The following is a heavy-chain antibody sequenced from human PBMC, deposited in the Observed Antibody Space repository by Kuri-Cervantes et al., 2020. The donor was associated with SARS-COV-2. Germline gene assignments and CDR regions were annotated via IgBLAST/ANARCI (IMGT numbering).Heavy chain of an antibody. V-gene: IGHV3-74*01. CDR3: VRDGDHWNFDY. D-gene: IGHD1-1*01. CDR1: GFTFSGHW. J-gene: IGHJ4*02. Sequence: LSLTCAASGFTFSGHWIHWVRQAPGKGLLWVSRINPDGSYTNNADSVKGRFTLSRDNAKNMLFLQMNSLRAEDTAVYYCVRDGDHWNFDYWGQGTLVTVSS. CDR2: INPDGSYT.